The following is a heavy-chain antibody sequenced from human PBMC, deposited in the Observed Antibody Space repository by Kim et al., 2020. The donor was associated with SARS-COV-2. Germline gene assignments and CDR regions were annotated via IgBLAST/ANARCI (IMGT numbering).Heavy chain of an antibody. V-gene: IGHV3-33*01. CDR1: GFTFSSYG. CDR2: IWYDGSNK. J-gene: IGHJ6*02. CDR3: ARDVMTPHDWYYYGMDV. Sequence: GGSLRLSCAASGFTFSSYGMHWVRQAPGKGLEWVAVIWYDGSNKYYADSVKGRFTISRDNSKNTLYLQMNSLRAEDTAVYYCARDVMTPHDWYYYGMDVWGQGTTVTVSS. D-gene: IGHD2-21*01.